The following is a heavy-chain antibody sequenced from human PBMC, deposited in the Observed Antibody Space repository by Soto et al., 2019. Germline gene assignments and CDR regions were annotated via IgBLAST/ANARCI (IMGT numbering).Heavy chain of an antibody. V-gene: IGHV4-30-4*01. D-gene: IGHD4-17*01. CDR1: GGSVSSDSYN. CDR3: AREGVQSLTTVTTPGFNP. CDR2: ISNSGTT. Sequence: QVQRQESGPGLVKPSQTLSLTCSVSGGSVSSDSYNWSWLRQPPGKGLEWVGYISNSGTTNYNPSLKSLLTVSLDTSMNQFSLKLSSVTAADTAVYYCAREGVQSLTTVTTPGFNPWGQGILVTVSS. J-gene: IGHJ5*02.